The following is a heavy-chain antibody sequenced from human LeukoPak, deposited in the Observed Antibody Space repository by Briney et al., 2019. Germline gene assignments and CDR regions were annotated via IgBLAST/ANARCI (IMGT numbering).Heavy chain of an antibody. V-gene: IGHV4-34*01. Sequence: SETLSLTCTVSGGSISSFYWTWIRQPPGKGLEWIGEINHSGSTNYNPSLKSRVTISVDTSKNQFSLKLSSVTAADTAVYYCARSGVARQIDYWGQGTLVTVSS. CDR3: ARSGVARQIDY. J-gene: IGHJ4*02. CDR1: GGSISSFY. D-gene: IGHD3-3*01. CDR2: INHSGST.